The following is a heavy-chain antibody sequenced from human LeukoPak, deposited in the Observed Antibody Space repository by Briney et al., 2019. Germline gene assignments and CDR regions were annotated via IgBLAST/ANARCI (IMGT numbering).Heavy chain of an antibody. D-gene: IGHD3-10*01. J-gene: IGHJ6*02. Sequence: GESLKISCKVSGYSFTAFWTAWVRQVPGKGLEWMGNIYPADSATKYSPSLQGQVTISADKSITTAYLQWSSLKASDTAMYYCARGAYGSGSSYNYYGMDVWGQGTTVTVSS. CDR3: ARGAYGSGSSYNYYGMDV. CDR1: GYSFTAFW. CDR2: IYPADSAT. V-gene: IGHV5-51*01.